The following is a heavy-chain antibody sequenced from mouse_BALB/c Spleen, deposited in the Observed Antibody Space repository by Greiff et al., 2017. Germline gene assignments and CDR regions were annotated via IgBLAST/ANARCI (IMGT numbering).Heavy chain of an antibody. V-gene: IGHV3-2*02. Sequence: EVKLMESGPGLVKPSQSLSLTCTVTGYSITSDYAWNWIRQFPGNKLEWMGYISYSGSTSYNPSLKSRISITRDTSKNQFFLQLNSVTTEDTATYYCARDRGNYEDYAMDYWGQGTSVTVSS. CDR2: ISYSGST. CDR1: GYSITSDYA. CDR3: ARDRGNYEDYAMDY. D-gene: IGHD2-1*01. J-gene: IGHJ4*01.